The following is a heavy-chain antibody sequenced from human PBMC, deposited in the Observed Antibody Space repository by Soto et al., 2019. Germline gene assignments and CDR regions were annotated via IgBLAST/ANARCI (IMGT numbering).Heavy chain of an antibody. Sequence: GASVKVSCKASGYTFTSYGISWVRQAPGQGLEWMGWISAYNGNTNYAQKLQGRVTMTTDTSTSTAYMELRSLRSDDTAVYYCASTQLTYYDFWSGYQPTGWFDPWGQGTLVTVSS. CDR3: ASTQLTYYDFWSGYQPTGWFDP. CDR2: ISAYNGNT. J-gene: IGHJ5*02. V-gene: IGHV1-18*01. D-gene: IGHD3-3*01. CDR1: GYTFTSYG.